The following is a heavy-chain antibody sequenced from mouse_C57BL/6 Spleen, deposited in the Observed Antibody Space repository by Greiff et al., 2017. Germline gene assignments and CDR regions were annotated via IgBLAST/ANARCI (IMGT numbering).Heavy chain of an antibody. CDR2: IYPSDSET. Sequence: QVQLQQPGAELVRPGSSVKLSCKASGYTFTSYWMDWVKQRPGQGLEWIGNIYPSDSETPYNQKFKDKAKLTVDKSSSTAYMQLSGLTSEDSAVYYCAREGYEAMDYWGQGTSVTVSS. V-gene: IGHV1-61*01. CDR3: AREGYEAMDY. CDR1: GYTFTSYW. J-gene: IGHJ4*01. D-gene: IGHD3-1*01.